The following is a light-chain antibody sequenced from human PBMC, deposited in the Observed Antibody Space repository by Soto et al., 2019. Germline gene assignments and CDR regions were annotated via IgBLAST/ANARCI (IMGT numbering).Light chain of an antibody. CDR3: GSLVGNNILYV. V-gene: IGLV2-8*01. Sequence: QSALTQPPSASGSLGQSVTISCTGTSSDVGNSKYFSWYQQHPGKPPTLLIYEVSKRPSGVPDRLSGSKFANTASLTVSRLQADDEADYYCGSLVGNNILYVFGTGTKLTVL. CDR2: EVS. CDR1: SSDVGNSKY. J-gene: IGLJ1*01.